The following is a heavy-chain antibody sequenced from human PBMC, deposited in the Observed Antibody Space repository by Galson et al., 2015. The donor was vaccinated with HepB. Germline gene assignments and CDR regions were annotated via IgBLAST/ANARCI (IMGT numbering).Heavy chain of an antibody. CDR2: IWYDGSNE. CDR1: GFTFSSYG. D-gene: IGHD3-22*01. J-gene: IGHJ6*03. CDR3: ARERSDSSGYYYNYYYMDV. V-gene: IGHV3-33*01. Sequence: SLRLSCAASGFTFSSYGMHWVRQAPGEGLEWVAVIWYDGSNEYYADSVKGRFTISRDNSKNTLYLQMNSLRAENTAVYYCARERSDSSGYYYNYYYMDVWGKGTTVTVSS.